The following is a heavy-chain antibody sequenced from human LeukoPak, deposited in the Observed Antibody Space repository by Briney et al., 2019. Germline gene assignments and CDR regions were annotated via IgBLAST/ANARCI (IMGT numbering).Heavy chain of an antibody. Sequence: SQTLSLTCTVSGGPISSGDYYWSWIRQHPGKGLEWIGYIHYSESTYYNPSLKSRVTISVDTSKNQFSLKLSSVTAADTAVYYCARGVAGMWFDPWGQGTLVTVSS. CDR3: ARGVAGMWFDP. D-gene: IGHD3-22*01. V-gene: IGHV4-31*03. J-gene: IGHJ5*02. CDR1: GGPISSGDYY. CDR2: IHYSEST.